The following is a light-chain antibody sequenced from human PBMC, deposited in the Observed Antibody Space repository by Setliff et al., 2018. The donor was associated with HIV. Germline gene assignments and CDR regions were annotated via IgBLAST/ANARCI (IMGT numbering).Light chain of an antibody. CDR1: SSDVGGYKY. CDR2: DVS. V-gene: IGLV2-11*01. Sequence: QSVLTQPRSVSGSPGQSVTISCTGSSSDVGGYKYVSWYQQHPGKAPKLMIYDVSKRPSGAPDRFSGSKSGNTASLTISWLQAEDEADYYCCSYAGSYPYVFGTGTKVTVL. CDR3: CSYAGSYPYV. J-gene: IGLJ1*01.